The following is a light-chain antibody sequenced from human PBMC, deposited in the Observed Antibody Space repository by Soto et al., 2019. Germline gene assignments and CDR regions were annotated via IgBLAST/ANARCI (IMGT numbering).Light chain of an antibody. CDR3: ETWDINTHVV. J-gene: IGLJ2*01. CDR2: LEGSGSY. Sequence: QPVLTQSSSASASLGSSVKLTCTLSGGHSSYIIAWHQQQPGKAPRYLMKLEGSGSYNKGSGVPDRFSGSSSGADRYLTISNLQFEDEADYYCETWDINTHVVFGGGTKLTVL. V-gene: IGLV4-60*02. CDR1: GGHSSYI.